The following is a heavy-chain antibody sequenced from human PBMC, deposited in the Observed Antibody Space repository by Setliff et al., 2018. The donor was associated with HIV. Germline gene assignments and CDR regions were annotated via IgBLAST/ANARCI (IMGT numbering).Heavy chain of an antibody. CDR3: ARHGSNWFDP. J-gene: IGHJ5*02. D-gene: IGHD3-10*01. CDR2: IQSSGTT. Sequence: PSETLSLTCAVSGDSIISSRRFWGWIRQPPGKGLEWIGNIQSSGTTYYNPSLKSRVTISVDTSKNQFYLRLSSVTAADTAVYYCARHGSNWFDPWGQGTQVTVSS. CDR1: GDSIISSRRF. V-gene: IGHV4-39*01.